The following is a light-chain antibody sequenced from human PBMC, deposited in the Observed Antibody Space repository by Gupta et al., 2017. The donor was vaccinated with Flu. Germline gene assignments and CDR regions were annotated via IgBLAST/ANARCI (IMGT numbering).Light chain of an antibody. CDR2: GAY. CDR1: QRGT. CDR3: QQYVTSPPGVT. V-gene: IGKV3-20*01. Sequence: PGTLSLSPGEAATLSCRASQRGTIAWYQQKPGQAPRLLIYGAYHRAAGIPDRFRGSGSGTDFILTISRLEPEDFAVYYCQQYVTSPPGVTFGPGTKVDVK. J-gene: IGKJ3*01.